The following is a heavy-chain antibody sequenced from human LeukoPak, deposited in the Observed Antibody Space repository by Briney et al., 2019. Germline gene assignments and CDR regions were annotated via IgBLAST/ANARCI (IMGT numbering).Heavy chain of an antibody. CDR3: GRAAVGNGWHSDY. J-gene: IGHJ4*02. CDR1: GYTFTTYG. CDR2: ISAYNGNT. D-gene: IGHD6-19*01. Sequence: ASVKVSCKVSGYTFTTYGISWVRQARGQGLEWMGWISAYNGNTNYAQKLQGSVTMTTDTSTTTVHMELRSLRSDDTAVYYCGRAAVGNGWHSDYWGQGTLVTVSS. V-gene: IGHV1-18*01.